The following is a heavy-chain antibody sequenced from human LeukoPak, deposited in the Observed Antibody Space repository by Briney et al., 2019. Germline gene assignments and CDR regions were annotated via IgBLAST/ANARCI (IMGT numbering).Heavy chain of an antibody. CDR3: ARNFDYGDYFSVGGWFDP. V-gene: IGHV1-2*04. J-gene: IGHJ5*02. D-gene: IGHD4-17*01. Sequence: ASVKVSCKASGYTFTGYYMHWVRQAPGQGLEWMGWINPNSGGTNYAQKFQGWVTMTRDTSISTAYMELSRLRSDDTAVYYCARNFDYGDYFSVGGWFDPWGQGTLVTVSS. CDR2: INPNSGGT. CDR1: GYTFTGYY.